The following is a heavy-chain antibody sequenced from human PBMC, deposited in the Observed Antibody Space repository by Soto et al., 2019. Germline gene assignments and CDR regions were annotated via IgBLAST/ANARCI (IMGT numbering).Heavy chain of an antibody. CDR1: GFSLSTSRVG. CDR2: IYWDDDK. Sequence: QITLMESGPTLVKPTQTLTLTCTFSGFSLSTSRVGVAWIRQPPGKALEWLTLIYWDDDKRYSPSLKSRLTITKDTSKTQVVLTMTNMDPVDTATYYCAHLGGGYFAYWGQGTLVSVSS. V-gene: IGHV2-5*02. D-gene: IGHD3-16*01. CDR3: AHLGGGYFAY. J-gene: IGHJ4*02.